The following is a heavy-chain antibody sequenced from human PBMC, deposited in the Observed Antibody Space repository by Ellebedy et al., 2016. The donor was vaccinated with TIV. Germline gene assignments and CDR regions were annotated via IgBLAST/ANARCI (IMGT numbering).Heavy chain of an antibody. J-gene: IGHJ5*02. CDR3: ASAGGPRSWFDP. D-gene: IGHD6-13*01. CDR1: GYSISSGYY. CDR2: IYHSGST. Sequence: SETLSLXCTVSGYSISSGYYWGWIRQPPGKGLEWIGSIYHSGSTYYNPSLKSRVTMSVDTSKNQFSLKLYSATAADTAVYYCASAGGPRSWFDPWGQGTLVIVSS. V-gene: IGHV4-38-2*02.